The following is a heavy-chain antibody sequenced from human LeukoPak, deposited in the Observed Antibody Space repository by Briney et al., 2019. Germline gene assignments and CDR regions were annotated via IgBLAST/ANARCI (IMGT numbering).Heavy chain of an antibody. CDR2: IYDRGTT. V-gene: IGHV4-59*01. J-gene: IGHJ6*02. Sequence: SETLSLTCTVSGGSFSSYYWNWIRLPPGKGLEWSGYIYDRGTTDYNPCLKSRVTMSVDSSKNQFSLMLTSVTAADTAVYYCARSVVVTATLRYHYGMDVWGQGTTVTVSS. CDR3: ARSVVVTATLRYHYGMDV. CDR1: GGSFSSYY. D-gene: IGHD2-21*02.